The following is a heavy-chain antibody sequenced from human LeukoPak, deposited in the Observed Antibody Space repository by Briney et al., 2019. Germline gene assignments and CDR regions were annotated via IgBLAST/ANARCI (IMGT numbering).Heavy chain of an antibody. CDR3: ARVTGFHNWFDP. Sequence: SETLSLTCTVSGGSISSSIYYWGWIRQPPGKGLEWIGSIYYSGSTYYNPSLKSRVTISVDTSKNQFSLKLSSVTAADTAVYYCARVTGFHNWFDPWGQGTLVTVSS. D-gene: IGHD2-21*02. V-gene: IGHV4-39*01. CDR2: IYYSGST. J-gene: IGHJ5*02. CDR1: GGSISSSIYY.